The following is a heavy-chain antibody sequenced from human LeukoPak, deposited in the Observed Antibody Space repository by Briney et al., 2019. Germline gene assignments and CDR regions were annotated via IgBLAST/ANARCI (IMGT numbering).Heavy chain of an antibody. CDR3: ASDEQGYGWFDP. V-gene: IGHV4-34*01. CDR2: INHSGST. D-gene: IGHD1/OR15-1a*01. CDR1: GGSFSGYY. Sequence: KSSETLSLTCAVYGGSFSGYYWSWIRQPPGKGLEWIGEINHSGSTNYNPSLKSRVTISVDTSKNQFSLKLSSVTAADTAVYYCASDEQGYGWFDPWGQGTLVTVSS. J-gene: IGHJ5*02.